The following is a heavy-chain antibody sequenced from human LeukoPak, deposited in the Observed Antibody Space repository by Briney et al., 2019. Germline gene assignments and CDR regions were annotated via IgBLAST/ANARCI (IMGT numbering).Heavy chain of an antibody. CDR2: ISSSSSYI. D-gene: IGHD6-19*01. V-gene: IGHV3-21*01. Sequence: GGSLRLSCAASGFTFSSYSMNWVRQAPGKGLEWVSSISSSSSYIYYADSVKGRFTISRDNAKSSLYLQMNSLRAEDTAVYYCAREGRGIAVAGTLSWGQGTLVTVSS. J-gene: IGHJ4*02. CDR1: GFTFSSYS. CDR3: AREGRGIAVAGTLS.